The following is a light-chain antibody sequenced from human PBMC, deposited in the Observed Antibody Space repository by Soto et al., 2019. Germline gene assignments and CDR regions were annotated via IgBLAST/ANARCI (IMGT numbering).Light chain of an antibody. J-gene: IGLJ2*01. V-gene: IGLV2-8*01. CDR3: SSFAVSPVV. CDR1: GIDDYDYNY. CDR2: EVN. Sequence: QSVLTQPPSASGSPGQSVTIPCTGTGIDDYDYNYVSWYQQHPGKVPKLIIYEVNKRPSGVPDRFSGSKSGSTASLTVSGLQAEDEADYYCSSFAVSPVVFGGGTKGTVL.